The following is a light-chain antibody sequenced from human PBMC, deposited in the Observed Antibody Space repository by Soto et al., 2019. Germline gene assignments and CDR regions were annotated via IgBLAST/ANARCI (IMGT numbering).Light chain of an antibody. Sequence: DIVMTQSPDSLAVSLGERATINCKSSQSVLISSNNKNYLASYQQRPGQPPKLLIYWASTRESGVPDRFSGSGSGTDFTLTIGSLQAEDVAVYYCQQYYTTPAITFGQGTRLEIK. CDR1: QSVLISSNNKNY. CDR3: QQYYTTPAIT. J-gene: IGKJ5*01. V-gene: IGKV4-1*01. CDR2: WAS.